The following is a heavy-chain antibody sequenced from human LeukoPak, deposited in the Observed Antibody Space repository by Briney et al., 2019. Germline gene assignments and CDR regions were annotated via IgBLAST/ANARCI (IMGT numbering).Heavy chain of an antibody. CDR3: ARDSAWLVN. D-gene: IGHD6-19*01. J-gene: IGHJ4*02. Sequence: ASVKVSCKASGYTFTSYGISWVRQAPGQGLEWMGWISAYNGNTNYAQKLQGRVTITRDTSASTAYMELSSLRSEDTAVYYCARDSAWLVNWGQGTLVTVSS. V-gene: IGHV1-18*04. CDR1: GYTFTSYG. CDR2: ISAYNGNT.